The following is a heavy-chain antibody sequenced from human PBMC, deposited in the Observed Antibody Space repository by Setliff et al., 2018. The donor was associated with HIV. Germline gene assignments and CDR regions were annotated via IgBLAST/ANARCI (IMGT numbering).Heavy chain of an antibody. Sequence: PSETLSLTCTVSGVSISSGGYYWTWIRQHPGKGLEWIGNIYYSGSTYYNPSLESRLTISVDTSKNQFSLKLTSVTAADTAFYDCARGSRRGVVDYWGQRTLVTVSS. J-gene: IGHJ4*02. D-gene: IGHD2-2*01. CDR3: ARGSRRGVVDY. CDR2: IYYSGST. CDR1: GVSISSGGYY. V-gene: IGHV4-31*03.